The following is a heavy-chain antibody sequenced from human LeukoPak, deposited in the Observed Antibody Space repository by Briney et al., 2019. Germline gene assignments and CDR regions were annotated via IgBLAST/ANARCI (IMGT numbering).Heavy chain of an antibody. Sequence: PGRSLRLSCAASGFTFSSYGMHWVRQAPGKGLEWVAVISYDGSNKYYADSVKGRFTISRDNSKNTLYLQMNSLRAEDTAVYYCAKEGATVTVYYYGMDVWGQGTTVTVSS. CDR2: ISYDGSNK. CDR3: AKEGATVTVYYYGMDV. CDR1: GFTFSSYG. D-gene: IGHD4-17*01. J-gene: IGHJ6*02. V-gene: IGHV3-30*18.